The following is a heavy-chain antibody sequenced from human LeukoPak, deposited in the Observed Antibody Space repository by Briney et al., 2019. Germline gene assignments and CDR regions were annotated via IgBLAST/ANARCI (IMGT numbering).Heavy chain of an antibody. V-gene: IGHV3-21*01. Sequence: GGSLRLSCAASGFTFSSYSMNWVRQAPGKGLDWVSSISSSSSYIYYADSVKGRFTISRDNAKNSLYLQMNSLRDEDTAVYYCATAGDCSSTSCYKGGFDYWGQGTLVTVSS. CDR1: GFTFSSYS. D-gene: IGHD2-2*02. J-gene: IGHJ4*02. CDR3: ATAGDCSSTSCYKGGFDY. CDR2: ISSSSSYI.